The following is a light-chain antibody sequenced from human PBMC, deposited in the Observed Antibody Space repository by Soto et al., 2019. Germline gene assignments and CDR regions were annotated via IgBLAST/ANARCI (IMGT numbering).Light chain of an antibody. Sequence: QSALTQPASVSGSPGQSITISCTGTSSDVGGYNYVSWYQQHPGKAPKLMIYDVSNRPSGVSNRFSGSKSGNTASLTISGLQADDEADYYCSSSTISSTVFGTGTKHTVL. CDR2: DVS. CDR1: SSDVGGYNY. J-gene: IGLJ1*01. CDR3: SSSTISSTV. V-gene: IGLV2-14*01.